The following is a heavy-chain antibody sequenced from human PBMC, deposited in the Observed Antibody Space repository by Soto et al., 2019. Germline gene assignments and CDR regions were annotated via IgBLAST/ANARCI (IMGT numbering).Heavy chain of an antibody. CDR3: ASRSDYYDSSGYPPRSGDAFDI. D-gene: IGHD3-22*01. CDR1: GYTFTSYG. J-gene: IGHJ3*02. V-gene: IGHV1-18*01. CDR2: ISAYNGNT. Sequence: ASVKVSCKASGYTFTSYGISWVRQAPGQGLEWMGWISAYNGNTNYAQKLQGRVTMTTDTSTSTAYMELRSLRSDDTAVYYCASRSDYYDSSGYPPRSGDAFDIWGQGTMVTVSS.